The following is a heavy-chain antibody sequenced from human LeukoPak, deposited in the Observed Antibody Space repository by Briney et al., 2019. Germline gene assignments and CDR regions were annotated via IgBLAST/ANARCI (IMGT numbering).Heavy chain of an antibody. CDR1: GGSISSSY. V-gene: IGHV4-59*08. Sequence: SETLSLTCTVSGGSISSSYWSWNRQSPGKELEWIAYINYSGSTNYNPSLKSGVTILIEKSKEQFLQMQRYGTAADTTAEYCGRHFPPTADFFDYWGQGNLVTVSS. CDR2: INYSGST. J-gene: IGHJ4*02. CDR3: GRHFPPTADFFDY.